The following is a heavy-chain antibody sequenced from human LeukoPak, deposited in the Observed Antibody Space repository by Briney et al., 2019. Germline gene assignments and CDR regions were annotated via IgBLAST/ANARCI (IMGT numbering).Heavy chain of an antibody. CDR2: ISYDGSNK. D-gene: IGHD2-15*01. J-gene: IGHJ3*02. V-gene: IGHV3-30*19. CDR1: GFTFSTYG. CDR3: ASGGPRDAFDI. Sequence: GTSLRLSCAASGFTFSTYGMHWVRQAPGRGLEWVAVISYDGSNKYYADSVKGRFTISRDNSKNTLYLQMNSLRAEDTAVYFCASGGPRDAFDIWGQGTMVTVST.